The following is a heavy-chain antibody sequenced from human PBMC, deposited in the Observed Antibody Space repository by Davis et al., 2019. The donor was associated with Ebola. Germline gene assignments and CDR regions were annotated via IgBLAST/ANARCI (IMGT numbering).Heavy chain of an antibody. J-gene: IGHJ6*02. Sequence: MPGGSLRLSCAVYGGSFSGYYWSWIRQPPGKGLEWIGEINHSGSTNYNPSLKSRVTISVDTSKNQFSLKLGSVTAADTAVYYCARQKCGGGSCYGRRYYYYGMDVWGQGTTVTVSS. CDR2: INHSGST. CDR1: GGSFSGYY. CDR3: ARQKCGGGSCYGRRYYYYGMDV. V-gene: IGHV4-34*01. D-gene: IGHD2-15*01.